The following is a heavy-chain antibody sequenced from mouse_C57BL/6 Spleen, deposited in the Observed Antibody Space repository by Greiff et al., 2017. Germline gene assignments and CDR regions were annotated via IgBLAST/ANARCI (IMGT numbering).Heavy chain of an antibody. D-gene: IGHD3-3*01. CDR2: FYPGSGSI. CDR1: GYTFTEYT. Sequence: QVQLQQSGAELVKPGASVKLSCKASGYTFTEYTLHWVQQRSGQGLEWIGWFYPGSGSIKYNEKFKDKATLTADKSSSTVYMELSRLTSEDSAVYFCARHEDTPLGDVGAMDYWGQGTSVTVSS. J-gene: IGHJ4*01. CDR3: ARHEDTPLGDVGAMDY. V-gene: IGHV1-62-2*01.